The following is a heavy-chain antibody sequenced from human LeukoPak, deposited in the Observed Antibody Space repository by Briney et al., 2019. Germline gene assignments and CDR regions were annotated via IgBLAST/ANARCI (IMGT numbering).Heavy chain of an antibody. Sequence: SETLSLTCTVSGGSISSSSYYWGWIRQPPGKGLEWIGSIYYSGSTYYNPSLKSRVTISVDTSKNQFSLKLSSVTAADTAVYYCARAWGYYYDSSGYLYWGQGTLVTVSS. CDR3: ARAWGYYYDSSGYLY. V-gene: IGHV4-39*07. CDR1: GGSISSSSYY. D-gene: IGHD3-22*01. CDR2: IYYSGST. J-gene: IGHJ4*02.